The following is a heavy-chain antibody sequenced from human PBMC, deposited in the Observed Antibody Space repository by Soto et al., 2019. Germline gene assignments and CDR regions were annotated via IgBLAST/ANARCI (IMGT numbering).Heavy chain of an antibody. D-gene: IGHD6-19*01. V-gene: IGHV3-30-3*01. Sequence: PGGSLRLSCAASGFSIMNYAMHWVRQAPGKGLEWVALISPNGNNNHFAGSVKGRFTISRDTSRNTVFLQLNSLRPEDTAQYFCARDKLYGEQWLGYFDYWGQGTQVTVSS. CDR2: ISPNGNNN. CDR1: GFSIMNYA. J-gene: IGHJ4*02. CDR3: ARDKLYGEQWLGYFDY.